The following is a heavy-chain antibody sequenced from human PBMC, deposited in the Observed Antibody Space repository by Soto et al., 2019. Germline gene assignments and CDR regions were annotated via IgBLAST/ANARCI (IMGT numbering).Heavy chain of an antibody. CDR1: GYKFIDYW. J-gene: IGHJ4*02. Sequence: GESLKISCKGSGYKFIDYWIGWVRQVPGKGLERMGSIYPGDFDIKYGPSFQGQVTISADKSITTVYLQGSSRKASDTGIYYCAGAFGGEYYDRRSWYSAYWGQGTQVTVSS. V-gene: IGHV5-51*01. CDR2: IYPGDFDI. D-gene: IGHD3-16*01. CDR3: AGAFGGEYYDRRSWYSAY.